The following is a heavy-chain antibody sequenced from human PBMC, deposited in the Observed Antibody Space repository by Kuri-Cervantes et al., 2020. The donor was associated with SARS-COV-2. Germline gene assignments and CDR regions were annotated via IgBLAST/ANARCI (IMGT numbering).Heavy chain of an antibody. Sequence: GESLKISCAASGFTFSSYEMNWVRQAPGKGLEWVSYISSSGSTIYYADSVKGRFIISRDNAKNSLDLQMNSLGPEDTAVYYCVRSFDHWGQGHLVTVSS. J-gene: IGHJ4*02. CDR2: ISSSGSTI. CDR1: GFTFSSYE. V-gene: IGHV3-48*03. CDR3: VRSFDH.